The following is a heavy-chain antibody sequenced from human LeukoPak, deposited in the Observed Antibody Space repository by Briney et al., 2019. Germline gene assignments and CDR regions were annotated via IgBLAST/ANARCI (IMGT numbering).Heavy chain of an antibody. V-gene: IGHV3-21*01. CDR1: GFTFSSYG. CDR3: ARVSGWYV. Sequence: GGSLRLSCAASGFTFSSYGMPWLRQAPGKGLEWVSSISSSSSYIYYADSVKGRFTISRDNAKNSLYLQMNSLRAEDTAVYYCARVSGWYVWGQGTLVTVSS. J-gene: IGHJ4*02. D-gene: IGHD6-19*01. CDR2: ISSSSSYI.